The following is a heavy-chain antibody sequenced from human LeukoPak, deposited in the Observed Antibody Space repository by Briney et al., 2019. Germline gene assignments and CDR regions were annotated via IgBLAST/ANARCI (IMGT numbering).Heavy chain of an antibody. Sequence: ASVKVSCKASGYTLTDYYMHWVRQAPGQGLEWMGWINPNSGATNYAQKFQGRVSMTRDTSISTAYMELSRLTSDDTAVYYCASVRQAKWGQGTLVTVSS. CDR1: GYTLTDYY. J-gene: IGHJ4*02. CDR2: INPNSGAT. D-gene: IGHD2/OR15-2a*01. V-gene: IGHV1-2*02. CDR3: ASVRQAK.